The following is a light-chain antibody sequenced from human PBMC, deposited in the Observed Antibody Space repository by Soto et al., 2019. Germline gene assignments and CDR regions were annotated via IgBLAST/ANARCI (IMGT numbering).Light chain of an antibody. V-gene: IGKV1-5*03. CDR3: QQYEAYPLT. CDR2: KAS. CDR1: QSINSW. Sequence: DIQLTQSPSTLSASVGDRVTITCRASQSINSWLAWYQQKPGKAPKLLVYKASSLESGVPSRFSGSGSGTEFTLTISTLQPDDFATYCCQQYEAYPLTFRGGTKVEI. J-gene: IGKJ4*01.